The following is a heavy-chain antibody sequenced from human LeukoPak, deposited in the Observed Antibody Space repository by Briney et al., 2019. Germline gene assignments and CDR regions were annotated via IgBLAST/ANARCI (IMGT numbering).Heavy chain of an antibody. V-gene: IGHV4-59*12. Sequence: SETLSLTCTVSGGSISSYYWSWIRQPPGKGLEWIGYIYYSGSTNYNPSLKSRVTISVDTSKNQFSLKLSSVTAADTAVYYCARDDGSGSYSNWFDPWGQGTLVTVSS. J-gene: IGHJ5*02. CDR2: IYYSGST. CDR1: GGSISSYY. D-gene: IGHD3-10*01. CDR3: ARDDGSGSYSNWFDP.